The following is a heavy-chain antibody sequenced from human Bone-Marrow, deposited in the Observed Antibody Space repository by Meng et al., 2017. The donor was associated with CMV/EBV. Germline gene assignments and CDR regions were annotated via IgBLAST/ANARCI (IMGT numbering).Heavy chain of an antibody. V-gene: IGHV1-69*10. Sequence: SVKVSCKSSGCTFTGYYIHWVRQAPGQGLEWMGGIIPILGIANYAQKFQGRVTITADKSTSTAYMELSSLRSEDTAVYYCARDRGTAAAGTWYYWGQGTLVTVSS. CDR1: GCTFTGYY. CDR2: IIPILGIA. D-gene: IGHD6-13*01. J-gene: IGHJ4*02. CDR3: ARDRGTAAAGTWYY.